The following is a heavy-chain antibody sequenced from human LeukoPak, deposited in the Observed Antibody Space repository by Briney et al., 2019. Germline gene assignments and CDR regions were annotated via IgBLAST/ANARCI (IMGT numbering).Heavy chain of an antibody. CDR1: GFTFSSYW. Sequence: PGGSLRLSCAASGFTFSSYWMSWVRQAPGKGLEWVANIKQDGSEKYYVDSVKGRFTISRDNAKNSLYLQMNSLRAEDTAVYYCARDKVANYYDSSGYSDYWGQGTLVTVSS. CDR3: ARDKVANYYDSSGYSDY. J-gene: IGHJ4*02. V-gene: IGHV3-7*01. D-gene: IGHD3-22*01. CDR2: IKQDGSEK.